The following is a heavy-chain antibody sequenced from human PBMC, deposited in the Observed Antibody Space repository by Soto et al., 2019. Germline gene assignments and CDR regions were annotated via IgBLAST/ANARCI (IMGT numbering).Heavy chain of an antibody. CDR3: ASDSGVVVAVYAFDV. CDR1: GYAFSSYG. J-gene: IGHJ3*01. Sequence: QDQLVQSGAEVKKPGASVKVSCRASGYAFSSYGVSWVRQAPGQGLEWMAWISAYNGDTKYSQKLQGRVTVTTDTSTSTAYMELSSLISDDTAVYYYASDSGVVVAVYAFDVWGQGTMVTVSS. D-gene: IGHD2-15*01. V-gene: IGHV1-18*01. CDR2: ISAYNGDT.